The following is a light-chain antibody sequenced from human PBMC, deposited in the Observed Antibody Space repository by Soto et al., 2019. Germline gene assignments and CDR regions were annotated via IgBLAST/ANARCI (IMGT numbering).Light chain of an antibody. V-gene: IGLV2-8*01. CDR2: EVS. CDR1: SSDVGGYNY. Sequence: QSVLTQPPSASGSFGQSVTISCTGTSSDVGGYNYVSWYQQHPGKAPKLMIYEVSERPSGVPDCFSGSKSGNTASLTVSGLQADDEADYYCSSYSGTNYHYVLGTGTK. CDR3: SSYSGTNYHYV. J-gene: IGLJ1*01.